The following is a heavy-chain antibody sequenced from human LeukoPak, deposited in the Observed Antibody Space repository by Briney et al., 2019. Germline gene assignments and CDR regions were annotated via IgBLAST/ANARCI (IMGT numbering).Heavy chain of an antibody. J-gene: IGHJ4*02. D-gene: IGHD2-15*01. CDR3: ARDRMRDFDY. CDR1: GFIFSSYS. CDR2: ISSSSSTI. Sequence: GGSLRLSSAASGFIFSSYSMNWVRQAPGKGLEWVSYISSSSSTIYYADSVKGRFTISRDNAKNSLYLQMNSLRAEDTAVYYCARDRMRDFDYWGQGTLVTVSS. V-gene: IGHV3-48*04.